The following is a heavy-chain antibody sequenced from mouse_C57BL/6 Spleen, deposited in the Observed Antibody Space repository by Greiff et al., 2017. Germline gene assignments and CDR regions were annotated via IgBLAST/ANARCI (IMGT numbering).Heavy chain of an antibody. D-gene: IGHD4-1*01. J-gene: IGHJ4*01. CDR3: TRATNWDDAMDD. CDR2: ISSGGDYI. Sequence: EVKLVESGEGLVKPGGSLKLSCAASGFTFSSYAMSWVRQTPEKRLEWVAYISSGGDYIYYADTVKGRFTISRDNARNTLYLQMSSLKSEDTAMYYCTRATNWDDAMDDWGQGTSVTVSS. CDR1: GFTFSSYA. V-gene: IGHV5-9-1*02.